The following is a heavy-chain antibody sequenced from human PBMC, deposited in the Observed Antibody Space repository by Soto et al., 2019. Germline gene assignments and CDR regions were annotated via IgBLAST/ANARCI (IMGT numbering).Heavy chain of an antibody. V-gene: IGHV3-7*01. J-gene: IGHJ3*02. CDR3: ARDLSQADGNLFYDDFNM. Sequence: EVQLVESGGDLVQPGGSLRLSCAASGFTFSTYWMTWVRQAPGRGLEWVANIRKDASVIHYADSVEGRFTISRDNAKKSLYLQMSRLRAEDTAVYFCARDLSQADGNLFYDDFNMWGEGTVVPVSS. D-gene: IGHD2-15*01. CDR1: GFTFSTYW. CDR2: IRKDASVI.